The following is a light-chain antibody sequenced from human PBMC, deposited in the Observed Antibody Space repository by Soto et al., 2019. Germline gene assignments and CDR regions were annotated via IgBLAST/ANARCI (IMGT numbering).Light chain of an antibody. CDR3: QQYKSWPPIT. CDR1: QSVSSY. Sequence: EIVMTQSPATLSVSPGERATLSCRASQSVSSYLAWYQQKPGQAPRLLIYDASTRATGVPDRFSGTGSGTEFTLTISSLKSEDYAVYYCQQYKSWPPITFGQGTRLEI. V-gene: IGKV3-15*01. J-gene: IGKJ5*01. CDR2: DAS.